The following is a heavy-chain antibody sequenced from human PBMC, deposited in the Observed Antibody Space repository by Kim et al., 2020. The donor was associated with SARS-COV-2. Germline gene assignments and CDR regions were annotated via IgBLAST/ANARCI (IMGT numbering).Heavy chain of an antibody. V-gene: IGHV3-30*01. CDR3: ARAWDCSGGSCPDY. J-gene: IGHJ4*02. D-gene: IGHD2-15*01. Sequence: VHSVKGRFTISRDNSKNTLYLQMNSLRAEDTAVYYCARAWDCSGGSCPDYWGQGTLVTVSS.